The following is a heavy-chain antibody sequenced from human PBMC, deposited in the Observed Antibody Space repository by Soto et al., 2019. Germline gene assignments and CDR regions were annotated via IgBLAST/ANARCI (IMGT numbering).Heavy chain of an antibody. CDR1: GYGFTTYG. J-gene: IGHJ4*02. V-gene: IGHV1-18*01. CDR3: ARGRYGDY. CDR2: ISAHNGNT. Sequence: QVHLVQSGAEVKKPGASVKVSCKGSGYGFTTYGITWVRQAPGQGLEWMAWISAHNGNTNYAQKLQGRVTVTRDTSTSTAYMELRRLRSDDTAVYYCARGRYGDYWGKGALVTVSS. D-gene: IGHD1-1*01.